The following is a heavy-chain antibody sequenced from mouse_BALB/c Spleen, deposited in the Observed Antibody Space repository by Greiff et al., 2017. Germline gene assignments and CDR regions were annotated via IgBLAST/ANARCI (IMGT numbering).Heavy chain of an antibody. V-gene: IGHV14-3*02. CDR3: ARMVTSAMDY. CDR2: IDPANGNT. J-gene: IGHJ4*01. Sequence: EVQLQQSGAELVKPGASVKLSCTASGFNIKDTYMHWVKQRPEQGLEWIGRIDPANGNTKYDPKFPGKATITADTSSNTAYLQLSSLTSEDTAVYYCARMVTSAMDYWGQGTSVTVSS. D-gene: IGHD2-10*02. CDR1: GFNIKDTY.